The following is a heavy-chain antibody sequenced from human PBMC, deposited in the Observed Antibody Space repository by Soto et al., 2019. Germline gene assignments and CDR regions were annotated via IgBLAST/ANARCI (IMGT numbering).Heavy chain of an antibody. CDR2: ITPTLNIA. CDR1: GGTFSSYT. J-gene: IGHJ4*02. V-gene: IGHV1-69*01. Sequence: QLQLMQSGAEVREPGSSVKVSCKASGGTFSSYTVIWVRQAPGQGLEWMGGITPTLNIAKYAEKFQGRVTITADESTSTVSMHLSSLRSEDTAVYFCARGYYSGSNPSSFDYWGQGTLVAVSS. CDR3: ARGYYSGSNPSSFDY. D-gene: IGHD1-26*01.